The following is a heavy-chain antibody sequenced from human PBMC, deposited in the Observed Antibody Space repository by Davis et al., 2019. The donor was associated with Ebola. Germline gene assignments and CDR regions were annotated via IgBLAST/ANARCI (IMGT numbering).Heavy chain of an antibody. CDR2: INPNSGGT. CDR3: ARGRSITIFGVVIYWFDP. Sequence: AASVTVSCKASGYTFTGYYMHWVRQAPGQGLEWMGWINPNSGGTNYAQKFQGRVTMTRNTSISTAYMELSSLRSEDTAVYYCARGRSITIFGVVIYWFDPWGQGTLVTVSS. J-gene: IGHJ5*02. CDR1: GYTFTGYY. V-gene: IGHV1-2*02. D-gene: IGHD3-3*01.